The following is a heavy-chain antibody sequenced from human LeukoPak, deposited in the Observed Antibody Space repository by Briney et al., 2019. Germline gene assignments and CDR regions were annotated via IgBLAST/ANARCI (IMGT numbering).Heavy chain of an antibody. Sequence: QPGGSLRLSCAASGFPFSSYEMNWVRQAPGKGLEWVSNIASSGRTRYYADSVKGRFSISRDNAKNSLYLQMNTLRVEDTGVYYCALLAVASDFDYWGQGALVTVSS. CDR3: ALLAVASDFDY. J-gene: IGHJ4*02. CDR2: IASSGRTR. CDR1: GFPFSSYE. V-gene: IGHV3-48*03. D-gene: IGHD6-19*01.